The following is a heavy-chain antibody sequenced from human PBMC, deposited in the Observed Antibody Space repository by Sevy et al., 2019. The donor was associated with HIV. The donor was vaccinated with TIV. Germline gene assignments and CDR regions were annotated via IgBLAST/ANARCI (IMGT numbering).Heavy chain of an antibody. V-gene: IGHV3-23*01. CDR3: AKSRDGTSYETIDF. CDR1: GFTFSNYA. CDR2: IRRTGDHI. D-gene: IGHD1-26*01. Sequence: GGSLRLSCAASGFTFSNYAMTWVRQAPGKGLEWVSGIRRTGDHIYYAGSVKVRFTISRDEPKNTLYLQMNNLRADDTAVYYCAKSRDGTSYETIDFWGQGTLVTVSS. J-gene: IGHJ4*02.